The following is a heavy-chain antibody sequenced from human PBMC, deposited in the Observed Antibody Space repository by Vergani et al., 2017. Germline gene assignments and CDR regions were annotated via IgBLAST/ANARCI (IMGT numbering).Heavy chain of an antibody. Sequence: EVQLVESGGGLVKPGGSLRLSCAASGFTFSSYSMNWVRQAPGTGLEWVSSISSSSSYIYYADSVKGRFTISRDNAKNSLYMQMNSLRAGDTAVYYCARGHRMIPLMERAGGLDYWGQGTLVTVSS. CDR2: ISSSSSYI. J-gene: IGHJ4*02. V-gene: IGHV3-21*01. CDR1: GFTFSSYS. CDR3: ARGHRMIPLMERAGGLDY. D-gene: IGHD2-8*01.